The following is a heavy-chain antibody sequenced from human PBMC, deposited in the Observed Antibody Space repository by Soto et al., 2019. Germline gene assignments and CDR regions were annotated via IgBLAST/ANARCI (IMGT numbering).Heavy chain of an antibody. CDR1: GGTFSSYA. CDR3: AIARRPKGGDSSGHYFDY. CDR2: IIPIFGTA. V-gene: IGHV1-69*13. Sequence: SVKVSCKASGGTFSSYAISWVRQAPGQGLEWMGGIIPIFGTANYAQKFQGRVTITADESTSTAYMELSSLRSEDTAVYYCAIARRPKGGDSSGHYFDYWGQGTLVTVSS. J-gene: IGHJ4*02. D-gene: IGHD3-22*01.